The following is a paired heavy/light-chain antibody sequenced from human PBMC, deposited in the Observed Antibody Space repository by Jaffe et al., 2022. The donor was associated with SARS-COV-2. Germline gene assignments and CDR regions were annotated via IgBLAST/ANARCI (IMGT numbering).Heavy chain of an antibody. CDR2: ISDSGRGT. CDR1: GFTFSDYT. J-gene: IGHJ3*02. D-gene: IGHD3-22*01. CDR3: AKEFTYYLNVAFDI. V-gene: IGHV3-23*01. Sequence: EVQLLESGGGLVQPGGSQRLSCAVSGFTFSDYTMTWVRQAPGKGLEWVSTISDSGRGTYYADSVKGRFTISRDNSKNTLYLQMNSLRAEDTAVYYCAKEFTYYLNVAFDIWGQGTMVTVSS.
Light chain of an antibody. CDR2: SDN. J-gene: IGLJ2*01. CDR3: AAWDDSLNGRVL. Sequence: QSVLTQPPSASGTPGQRVTISCSGSSSNIGSNTVHWYQQLPGTAPKLLIYSDNQRPSGVPDRFSGSKSGTSASLAISGLRSEDAADYYCAAWDDSLNGRVLFGGGTKLTVL. CDR1: SSNIGSNT. V-gene: IGLV1-44*01.